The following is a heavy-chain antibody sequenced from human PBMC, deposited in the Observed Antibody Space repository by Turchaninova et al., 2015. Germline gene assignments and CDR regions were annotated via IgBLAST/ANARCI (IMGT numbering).Heavy chain of an antibody. CDR3: ARYVPDSKYYFDY. D-gene: IGHD2-21*02. J-gene: IGHJ4*02. CDR1: GYSISSGFY. V-gene: IGHV4-38-2*01. CDR2: INGRGTT. Sequence: QVQLQESGPGLVKPSDTLSLTCGVSGYSISSGFYWTWIRQPPGEGLEWIATINGRGTTYYKPSLKSRVTISVDTSKNQFSLELYSVTAADTAVYYCARYVPDSKYYFDYWGQGTLVTVSS.